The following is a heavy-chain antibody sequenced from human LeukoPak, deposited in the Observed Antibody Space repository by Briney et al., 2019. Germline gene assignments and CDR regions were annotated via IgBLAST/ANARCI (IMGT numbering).Heavy chain of an antibody. J-gene: IGHJ4*02. CDR1: GFTFSSYG. D-gene: IGHD3-10*01. Sequence: PGGSLRLSCAASGFTFSSYGMHWVRQAPGKGLEWVAVISYDGSNKYYSDSVRGRFTISRDNSKNALYLQMNSLRAQDTAVYCCAKVMGRRLLWFGDGNYFDYWGQGTLVTVSS. V-gene: IGHV3-30*18. CDR3: AKVMGRRLLWFGDGNYFDY. CDR2: ISYDGSNK.